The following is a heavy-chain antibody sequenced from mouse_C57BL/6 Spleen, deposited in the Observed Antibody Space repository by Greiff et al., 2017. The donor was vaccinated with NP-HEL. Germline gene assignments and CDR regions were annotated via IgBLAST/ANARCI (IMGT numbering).Heavy chain of an antibody. Sequence: EVMLVESGGGLVKPGGSLKLSCAASGFTFSSYAMSWVRQTPEKRLEWVATISDGGSYTYYPDNVKGRFTISRDNAKNNLYLQMSHLKSEDTAMYYWAGGTGEGAMDYWGQGTSVTVSS. CDR2: ISDGGSYT. CDR1: GFTFSSYA. CDR3: AGGTGEGAMDY. J-gene: IGHJ4*01. D-gene: IGHD4-1*01. V-gene: IGHV5-4*03.